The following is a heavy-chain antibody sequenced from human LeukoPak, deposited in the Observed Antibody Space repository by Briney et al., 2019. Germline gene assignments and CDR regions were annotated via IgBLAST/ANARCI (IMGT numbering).Heavy chain of an antibody. V-gene: IGHV3-15*01. CDR1: GFTFSNAW. J-gene: IGHJ3*02. CDR3: TTHFDYDILTGDAFDI. D-gene: IGHD3-9*01. Sequence: SGGSLRLPCAASGFTFSNAWMSWVRQAPGKGLEWVGRIKSKTDGGTTDYAAPVKGRFTISRDDSKNTLYLQMNSLKTEDTAVYYCTTHFDYDILTGDAFDIWGQGTMVTVSS. CDR2: IKSKTDGGTT.